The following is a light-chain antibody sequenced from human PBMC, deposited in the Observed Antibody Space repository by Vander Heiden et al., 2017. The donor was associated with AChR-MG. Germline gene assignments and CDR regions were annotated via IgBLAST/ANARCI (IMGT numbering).Light chain of an antibody. CDR3: QAWDSSTGV. CDR1: TLGDKY. J-gene: IGLJ2*01. Sequence: SYELTQPPSVSVSPGQTASITCSGDTLGDKYACWYQQKPGQSPVRVIYQDSKRPSGIPERFSGSNSGNKATLTISGTQAMDEADDYCQAWDSSTGVFGGGTKLTVL. CDR2: QDS. V-gene: IGLV3-1*01.